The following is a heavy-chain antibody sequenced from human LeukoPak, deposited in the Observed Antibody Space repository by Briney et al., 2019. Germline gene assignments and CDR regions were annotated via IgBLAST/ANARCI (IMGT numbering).Heavy chain of an antibody. CDR3: ARDGPAAILITHRFDP. CDR2: ISAYNGNT. V-gene: IGHV1-18*01. D-gene: IGHD2-2*01. CDR1: GYTFTSYG. Sequence: GASVKVSCKASGYTFTSYGISWVRQAPGQGLEWMGWISAYNGNTNYAQKLQGRVTMTTDTSTSTAYMELRSLRSDDTAVYYCARDGPAAILITHRFDPWGQGTLVTVSS. J-gene: IGHJ5*02.